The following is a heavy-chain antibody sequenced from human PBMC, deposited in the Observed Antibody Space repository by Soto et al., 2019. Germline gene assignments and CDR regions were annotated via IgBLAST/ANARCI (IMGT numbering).Heavy chain of an antibody. V-gene: IGHV1-69*12. CDR3: ARGQIGQRNDVEWFDP. D-gene: IGHD1-1*01. CDR1: GGTFSSYA. Sequence: HVQLVQSGAEVKKPGSSVKVSCKASGGTFSSYAISWVRQAPGQWLEWMGGIIPIFGTANYAQKFQGRVTITADESTSTAYMELSSLRSEDTAVYYCARGQIGQRNDVEWFDPWGQGTLVTVSS. CDR2: IIPIFGTA. J-gene: IGHJ5*02.